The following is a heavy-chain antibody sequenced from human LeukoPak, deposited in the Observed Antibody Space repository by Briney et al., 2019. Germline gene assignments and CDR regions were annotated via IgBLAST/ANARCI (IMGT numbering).Heavy chain of an antibody. Sequence: PGGSLRLSCAASGFTFSSYGMHWVRQAPGKGLEWVAVISYDGSNKYYADSVKGRFTISRDNSKNTLYLQMNSLRAEDTAVYYCAKDRRSGFYFDYWGQGTLVTVSS. J-gene: IGHJ4*02. CDR2: ISYDGSNK. CDR3: AKDRRSGFYFDY. D-gene: IGHD3-3*01. V-gene: IGHV3-30*18. CDR1: GFTFSSYG.